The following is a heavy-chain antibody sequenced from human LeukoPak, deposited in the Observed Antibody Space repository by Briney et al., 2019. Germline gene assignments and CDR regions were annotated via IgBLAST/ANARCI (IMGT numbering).Heavy chain of an antibody. V-gene: IGHV6-1*01. CDR3: ARGYSGYDLDY. Sequence: SPILSLTCAISGDSVSDSSATWNWLRQSPSRGLEWLGRTYYRSKWYNHYAVSLKSRITVNPDTSKNQFSLQLNSVTPDDTAVYYCARGYSGYDLDYWGQGTLVTVSS. CDR1: GDSVSDSSAT. J-gene: IGHJ4*02. CDR2: TYYRSKWYN. D-gene: IGHD5-12*01.